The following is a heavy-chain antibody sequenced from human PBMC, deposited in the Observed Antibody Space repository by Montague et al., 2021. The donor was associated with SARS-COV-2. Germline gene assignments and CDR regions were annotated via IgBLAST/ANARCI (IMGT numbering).Heavy chain of an antibody. Sequence: CAISGDSVSSNIATWNWIRQSPSRGLEWLGRTYYRSKWYNDYAESVKSRITTDPDTSKHQFSLHLNSVTPGDTAVYYCARIPVGSKYYFDFWGQGTLVTVSS. CDR2: TYYRSKWYN. V-gene: IGHV6-1*01. CDR1: GDSVSSNIAT. CDR3: ARIPVGSKYYFDF. J-gene: IGHJ4*02. D-gene: IGHD2-2*01.